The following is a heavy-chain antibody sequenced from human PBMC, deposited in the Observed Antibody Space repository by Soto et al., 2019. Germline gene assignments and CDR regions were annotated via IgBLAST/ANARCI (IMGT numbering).Heavy chain of an antibody. CDR1: GYRFTRYY. D-gene: IGHD7-27*01. CDR2: INASGGGT. Sequence: GSLVKVSCKASGYRFTRYYRHWVRKGPGQGLEWMGIINASGGGTSYAQRLQGRVTMTRDTSTSTVYMELSSLRSEDTAVYYCVREETGAHSYFDYWGQGTLVTVSS. V-gene: IGHV1-46*04. J-gene: IGHJ4*01. CDR3: VREETGAHSYFDY.